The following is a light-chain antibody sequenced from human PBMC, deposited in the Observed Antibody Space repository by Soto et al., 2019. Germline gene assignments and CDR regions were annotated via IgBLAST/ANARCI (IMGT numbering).Light chain of an antibody. V-gene: IGLV1-44*01. CDR3: EAWDDSRNEDV. CDR1: SSNIGRNS. Sequence: QSVLTQAPSVSGTPGQRVTITCSGSSSNIGRNSVNWYQHLPGTAPKLLTHGNNHRPSGVPDRFSGSKSGTSASLAISGLQPEDESDYRCEAWDDSRNEDVLGDGTKVTV. CDR2: GNN. J-gene: IGLJ1*01.